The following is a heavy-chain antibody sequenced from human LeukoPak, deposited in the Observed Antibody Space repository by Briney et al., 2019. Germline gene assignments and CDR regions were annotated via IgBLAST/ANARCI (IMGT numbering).Heavy chain of an antibody. D-gene: IGHD3-10*01. CDR1: GGSISSYY. CDR3: ARHQWFGELLSDYYGMDV. V-gene: IGHV4-59*08. Sequence: SETLSLTCTVSGGSISSYYWSWIRQPPGKGLEWIGYIYHSGSTNYNPFPKSRVTISVDTSKNQFFLKLSSVTAADTAVYYCARHQWFGELLSDYYGMDVWGQGTTVTVSS. CDR2: IYHSGST. J-gene: IGHJ6*02.